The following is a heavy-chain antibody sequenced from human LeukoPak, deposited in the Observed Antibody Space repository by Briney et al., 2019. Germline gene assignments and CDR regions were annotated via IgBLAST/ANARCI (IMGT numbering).Heavy chain of an antibody. D-gene: IGHD3-16*01. CDR2: ISGSGHYT. V-gene: IGHV3-23*01. CDR3: AKDGSWGDYYFYFYMDV. Sequence: GGSLRLSCEASGSGFTFCNFGMIWVRQAPGKGLEWLSGISGSGHYTYYADSVKGRFTISRDNSKNTLYIEMNSLRAEDTAVYYCAKDGSWGDYYFYFYMDVWGKGTTVTVSS. J-gene: IGHJ6*03. CDR1: GSGFTFCNFG.